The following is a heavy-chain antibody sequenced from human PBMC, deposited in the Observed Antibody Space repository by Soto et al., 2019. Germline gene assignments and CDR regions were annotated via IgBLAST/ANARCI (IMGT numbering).Heavy chain of an antibody. Sequence: QLQLQESGPGLVKSSETLSLTCTVSGGSIGSSSYYWGWIRQPPGKGLEWIGSIYYTGTTYYNPSLKSRVPLSKAXXKXQXSLELSSGTGADTAVYYCARQGDYYGSGSSSWYFDLWGRGTLVTVSS. CDR1: GGSIGSSSYY. D-gene: IGHD3-10*01. CDR2: IYYTGTT. J-gene: IGHJ2*01. CDR3: ARQGDYYGSGSSSWYFDL. V-gene: IGHV4-39*01.